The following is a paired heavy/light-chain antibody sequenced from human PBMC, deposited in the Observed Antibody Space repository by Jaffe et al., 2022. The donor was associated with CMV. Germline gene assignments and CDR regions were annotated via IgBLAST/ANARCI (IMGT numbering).Light chain of an antibody. Sequence: SFELTQPPSVSVSPGQTATITCSADKLGDKYVCWYYQKPGQSPVLVIYQDTKRPSGIPERFSGSNSGNTATLTISGTQAVDEADYFCHAWDSSTAWDVVFGGGTKLTVL. CDR2: QDT. V-gene: IGLV3-1*01. CDR1: KLGDKY. J-gene: IGLJ2*01. CDR3: HAWDSSTAWDVV.
Heavy chain of an antibody. D-gene: IGHD1-26*01. Sequence: EVQLLESGGGLEQPGGSLRLSCTASGLTFRNNAMSWVRQAPGKGLEWVSAISGSGDNTYYADSVKGRFTISRDNSKNTLYLQMNSLRAEDTALYYCANTGSHTRGFDYWGQGTLVTVSS. V-gene: IGHV3-23*01. CDR3: ANTGSHTRGFDY. J-gene: IGHJ4*02. CDR1: GLTFRNNA. CDR2: ISGSGDNT.